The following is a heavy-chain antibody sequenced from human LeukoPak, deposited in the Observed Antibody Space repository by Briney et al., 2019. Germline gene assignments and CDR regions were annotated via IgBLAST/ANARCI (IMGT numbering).Heavy chain of an antibody. CDR1: GGSISNTNW. D-gene: IGHD2/OR15-2a*01. CDR2: IYYSGRT. J-gene: IGHJ3*02. CDR3: VRKNDFEI. Sequence: SGTLSLTCGVSGGSISNTNWWSWVRQPPGKGLEWIGCIYYSGRTYYNPSLKSRVTISVDMSKSQFSLRLTSVTAADTAVYYCVRKNDFEIWGQGTLVTVSS. V-gene: IGHV4-4*02.